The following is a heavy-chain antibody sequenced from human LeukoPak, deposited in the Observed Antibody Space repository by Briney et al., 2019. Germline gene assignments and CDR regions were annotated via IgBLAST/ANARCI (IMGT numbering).Heavy chain of an antibody. Sequence: SETLSLTRTVSGGSISSYYWSWIRQPPGKGLEWIGYIYYSGSTNYNPSLKSRVTMSVDTSKNQFSLKLSSVTAADTAVYYCARSRNYGNFDYWGQGTLVTVSS. J-gene: IGHJ4*02. CDR2: IYYSGST. CDR3: ARSRNYGNFDY. D-gene: IGHD1-7*01. CDR1: GGSISSYY. V-gene: IGHV4-59*01.